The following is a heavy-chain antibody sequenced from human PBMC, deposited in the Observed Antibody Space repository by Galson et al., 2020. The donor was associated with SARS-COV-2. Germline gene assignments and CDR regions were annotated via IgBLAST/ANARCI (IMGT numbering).Heavy chain of an antibody. CDR1: GYTFTSYG. Sequence: SVKVSCKASGYTFTSYGFRWVRQAPGQGLEWMGWISTYNGNTNYAQKLQGRVTMTTDTATSTVYMELRSLRSDDTAVYYCARAHYYYDLYYFDYWGQGAMVTVSS. CDR3: ARAHYYYDLYYFDY. V-gene: IGHV1-18*01. CDR2: ISTYNGNT. J-gene: IGHJ4*02. D-gene: IGHD3-22*01.